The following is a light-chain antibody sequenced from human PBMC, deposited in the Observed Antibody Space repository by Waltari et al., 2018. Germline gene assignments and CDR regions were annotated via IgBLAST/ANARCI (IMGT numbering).Light chain of an antibody. V-gene: IGKV1-5*03. Sequence: ENQMTQSPSTLSAYVGDRVTITCRASQNIHSWLAWYQQQPGKAPKLLIYNASTLQSGVPSRFSGSGSWTEFTLTVSSLQPDDFATYYCQQYNTYPLTFGGVTKVDVK. J-gene: IGKJ4*01. CDR3: QQYNTYPLT. CDR2: NAS. CDR1: QNIHSW.